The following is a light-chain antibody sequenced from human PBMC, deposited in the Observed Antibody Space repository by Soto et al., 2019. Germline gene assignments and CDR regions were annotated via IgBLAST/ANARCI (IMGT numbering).Light chain of an antibody. V-gene: IGLV2-8*01. J-gene: IGLJ2*01. Sequence: QSALTQPPSASGSPGQSVTISCTGTSSDVGAYSYVSWYQQHPGKAPKLMIYEVSKRPSGVPDRFSGSKSGNTASLTVSGLQAEDEDDYYCSSYAGSNNFVVFGGGTKVTVL. CDR3: SSYAGSNNFVV. CDR1: SSDVGAYSY. CDR2: EVS.